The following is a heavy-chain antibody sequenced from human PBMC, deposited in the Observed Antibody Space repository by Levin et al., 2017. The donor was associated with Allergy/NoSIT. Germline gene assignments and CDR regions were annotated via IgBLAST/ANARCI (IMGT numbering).Heavy chain of an antibody. Sequence: GGSLRLSCAASGFTFDDYAMHWVRQVPGKGLEWVSGISWNSGSIGYADSVKGRFTISRDNAKNFLYLQMNRLRTEDTALYYCARDNIGLPDAFDIWGQGTMVIVSS. V-gene: IGHV3-9*01. CDR2: ISWNSGSI. CDR1: GFTFDDYA. CDR3: ARDNIGLPDAFDI. D-gene: IGHD3-10*01. J-gene: IGHJ3*02.